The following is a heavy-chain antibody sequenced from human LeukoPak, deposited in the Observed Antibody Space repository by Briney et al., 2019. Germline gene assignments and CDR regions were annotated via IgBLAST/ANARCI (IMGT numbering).Heavy chain of an antibody. D-gene: IGHD3-10*01. CDR1: GFTFSSYW. CDR3: AGTLLRTYYYGSGSYYTSDY. V-gene: IGHV3-74*01. Sequence: GGSLRLSCAASGFTFSSYWMHWVRQAPGKGLVWVSRINSDGSSTSYADSVKGRFTISRDNAKNTLYLQMNSLRAEDTAVYYCAGTLLRTYYYGSGSYYTSDYWGQGTLVTVSS. J-gene: IGHJ4*02. CDR2: INSDGSST.